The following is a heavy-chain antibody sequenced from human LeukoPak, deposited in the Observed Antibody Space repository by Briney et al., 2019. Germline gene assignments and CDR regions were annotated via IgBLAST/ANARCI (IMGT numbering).Heavy chain of an antibody. CDR2: IYPGDSDT. D-gene: IGHD2-2*01. Sequence: GESLKISCKGSGYSFTSYWIGWVRQMPGKGLEWMGIIYPGDSDTTYSPSFQGQVTISADKSISTAYLQWSSLKASDTAMYYCARSPPSSYCTGTSCYPRHFDYWGQGTLVTVSS. J-gene: IGHJ4*02. V-gene: IGHV5-51*01. CDR1: GYSFTSYW. CDR3: ARSPPSSYCTGTSCYPRHFDY.